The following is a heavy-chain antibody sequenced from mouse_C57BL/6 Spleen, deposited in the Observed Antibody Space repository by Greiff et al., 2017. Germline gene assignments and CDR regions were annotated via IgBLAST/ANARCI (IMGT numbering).Heavy chain of an antibody. J-gene: IGHJ2*01. V-gene: IGHV1-15*01. CDR1: GYTFTDYE. D-gene: IGHD2-10*02. Sequence: VQLQQSGAELVRPGASVTLSCKASGYTFTDYEMHWVKQTPVHGLEWIGAIDPETGGTAYNQKFKGKAILTADKSSSTAYMERRSLTSEDSAVYYCTKRYGNPFDYWGQGTTLTVSS. CDR3: TKRYGNPFDY. CDR2: IDPETGGT.